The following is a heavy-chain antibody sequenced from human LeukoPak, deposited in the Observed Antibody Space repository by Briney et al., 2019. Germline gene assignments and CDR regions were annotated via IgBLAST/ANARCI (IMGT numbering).Heavy chain of an antibody. Sequence: GPCLRLSCAASGFTVSSNFMSCVRHAAGKGLGWVSFMLTGGTTYYADSVKGRFTISRDISKNNLFFQMNSLRAEDTAFFYCGRALVETPYGFDVWGQGTTVTVSS. D-gene: IGHD4-23*01. CDR1: GFTVSSNF. CDR2: MLTGGTT. V-gene: IGHV3-53*01. J-gene: IGHJ6*02. CDR3: GRALVETPYGFDV.